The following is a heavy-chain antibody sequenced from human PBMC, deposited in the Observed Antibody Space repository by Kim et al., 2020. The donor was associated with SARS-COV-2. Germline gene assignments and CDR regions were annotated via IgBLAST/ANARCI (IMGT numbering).Heavy chain of an antibody. CDR2: ISGPGGNT. CDR1: GFTFSNYA. Sequence: GGSLRLSCAASGFTFSNYAMAWLRQAPGKGLEWVSAISGPGGNTYYADSVKGRFTVSRDNSENTLFLQMNSLRTEDTAVYYCAKDRVIRGVNTLNGMDVWGQGTTVTVS. J-gene: IGHJ6*02. CDR3: AKDRVIRGVNTLNGMDV. D-gene: IGHD3-10*01. V-gene: IGHV3-23*01.